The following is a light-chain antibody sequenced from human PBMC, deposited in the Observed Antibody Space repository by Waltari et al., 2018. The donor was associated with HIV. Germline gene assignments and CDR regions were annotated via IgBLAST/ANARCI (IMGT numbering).Light chain of an antibody. CDR3: QQYYSIPIT. J-gene: IGKJ5*01. Sequence: DIVMTQSPDALAVSLGERAAINCTSSQSILYNSNNKNYLVWYQQRPGQPPKVLISRASTRESGVPDRFSGSGSGTHFTLAINGLQAEDVAVYYCQQYYSIPITFGQGTRLDIK. V-gene: IGKV4-1*01. CDR1: QSILYNSNNKNY. CDR2: RAS.